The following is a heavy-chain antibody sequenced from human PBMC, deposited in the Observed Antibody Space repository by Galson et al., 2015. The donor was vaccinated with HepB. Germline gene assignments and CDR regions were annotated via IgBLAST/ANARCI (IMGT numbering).Heavy chain of an antibody. CDR1: GFTLSGHA. D-gene: IGHD2-2*02. CDR2: VTIGGYI. J-gene: IGHJ4*02. CDR3: AQERGCGGTNCHNLRGY. V-gene: IGHV3-23*01. Sequence: SLRLSCAASGFTLSGHAMAWVRHAPGKGLDWVSSVTIGGYIYYADSVKGRFTISRDISKNTLYLQMNSLRVEDTAVYCCAQERGCGGTNCHNLRGYWGPGILVTVS.